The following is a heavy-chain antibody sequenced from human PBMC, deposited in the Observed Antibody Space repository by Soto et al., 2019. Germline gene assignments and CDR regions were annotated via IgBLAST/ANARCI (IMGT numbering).Heavy chain of an antibody. D-gene: IGHD3-10*01. Sequence: ASVKVSCKASGYTFSSYDINWVRQATGQGLEWMGWMNPNSGNTGYAQKFQGRITMTRNTSISTAYMELSSLSSEDTAVFYCARGVGSGSYLYYFDYWGQGTLVTVSS. CDR1: GYTFSSYD. CDR2: MNPNSGNT. J-gene: IGHJ4*02. CDR3: ARGVGSGSYLYYFDY. V-gene: IGHV1-8*01.